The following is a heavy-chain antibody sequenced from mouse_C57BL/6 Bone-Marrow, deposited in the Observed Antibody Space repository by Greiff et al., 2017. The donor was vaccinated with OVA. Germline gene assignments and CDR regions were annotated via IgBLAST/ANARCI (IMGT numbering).Heavy chain of an antibody. CDR1: GFTFTDYY. Sequence: EVKLMESGGGLVQPGGSLSLSCAASGFTFTDYYMSWVRQPPGKALEWLGFIRNKANGYTKEYSASVKGRFTISRDNSQSSLYLQMNALRAEDSATYYCARYGSYYYFDYWGQGTTLTVSS. D-gene: IGHD2-1*01. V-gene: IGHV7-3*01. J-gene: IGHJ2*01. CDR3: ARYGSYYYFDY. CDR2: IRNKANGYTK.